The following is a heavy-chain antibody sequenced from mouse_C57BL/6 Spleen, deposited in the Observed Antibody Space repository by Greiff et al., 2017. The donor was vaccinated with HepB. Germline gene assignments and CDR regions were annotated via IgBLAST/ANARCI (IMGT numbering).Heavy chain of an antibody. V-gene: IGHV1-82*01. Sequence: VQLQQSGPELVKPGASVKISCKASGYAFSSSWMNWVKQRPGKGLEWIGRIYPGDGDTNYNGKFKGKATLTADKSSSTAYMQLSSLTSVDSAVYFCAREDYGSSFYWYFDVWGTGTTVTVSS. CDR1: GYAFSSSW. CDR2: IYPGDGDT. D-gene: IGHD1-1*01. J-gene: IGHJ1*03. CDR3: AREDYGSSFYWYFDV.